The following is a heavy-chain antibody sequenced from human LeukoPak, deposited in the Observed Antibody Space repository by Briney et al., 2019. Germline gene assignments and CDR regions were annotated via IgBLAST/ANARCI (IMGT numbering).Heavy chain of an antibody. J-gene: IGHJ4*02. CDR1: GFTFSSYW. Sequence: GGSLRLSCAASGFTFSSYWMSWVRQAPGKGLEWVANIKQDGSEKYYVDSVKGRFTISRDNAKNSLYLQMNSLRAEDTAVYYCARIPNPWYGSGSYYNYWGQGTLVTVSS. CDR3: ARIPNPWYGSGSYYNY. CDR2: IKQDGSEK. D-gene: IGHD3-10*01. V-gene: IGHV3-7*01.